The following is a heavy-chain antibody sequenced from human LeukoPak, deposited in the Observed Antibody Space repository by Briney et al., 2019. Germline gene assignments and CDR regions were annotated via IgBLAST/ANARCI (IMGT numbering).Heavy chain of an antibody. Sequence: GGSLRLSCAASGFTFSSYGMHWVRQAPGKGLEWVTFIRYDGSNKYYADSVKGRFTISRDNSKNTLNLHMNSLRAEDTAVYYCAKDHLPGIVVADRDYWGQGTLVTVSS. CDR1: GFTFSSYG. CDR2: IRYDGSNK. CDR3: AKDHLPGIVVADRDY. J-gene: IGHJ4*02. D-gene: IGHD6-19*01. V-gene: IGHV3-30*02.